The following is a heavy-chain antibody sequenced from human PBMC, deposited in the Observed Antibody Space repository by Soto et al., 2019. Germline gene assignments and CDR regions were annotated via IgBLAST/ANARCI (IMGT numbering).Heavy chain of an antibody. J-gene: IGHJ4*02. CDR1: GDSISSSY. D-gene: IGHD2-2*01. CDR2: IYYSGST. Sequence: SETLSLTCTVSGDSISSSYWSWIRQPPGKGLEWIGYIYYSGSTNYNPSLKSRVTISVDMSKNQFSLKLSSVTAADTAVYYCARLGTSCYSCVDYWGQGTLVTVSS. V-gene: IGHV4-59*08. CDR3: ARLGTSCYSCVDY.